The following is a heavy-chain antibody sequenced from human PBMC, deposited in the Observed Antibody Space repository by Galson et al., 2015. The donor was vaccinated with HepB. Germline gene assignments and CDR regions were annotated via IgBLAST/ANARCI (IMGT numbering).Heavy chain of an antibody. V-gene: IGHV3-53*01. D-gene: IGHD6-6*01. CDR3: AREGRDIAARGDAFDI. J-gene: IGHJ3*02. Sequence: SLRLSCAASGFTVSSNYMSWVRQAPGKGLEWVSVIYSGGSTYYADSVKGRFTISRDNSKNTLYLQMNSLRAEDTAVYYCAREGRDIAARGDAFDIWGQGTMVTVSS. CDR1: GFTVSSNY. CDR2: IYSGGST.